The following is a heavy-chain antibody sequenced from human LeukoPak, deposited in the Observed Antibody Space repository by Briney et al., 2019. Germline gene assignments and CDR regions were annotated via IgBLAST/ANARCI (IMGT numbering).Heavy chain of an antibody. CDR1: GGTFISYA. D-gene: IGHD3-22*01. CDR3: ARGLPDSSGYLR. Sequence: ASVTVSFKSSGGTFISYAISWVRQAPGQGLEGMGRIIHILGIANYAQKFQGRVTITADKSTSTAYMELSSLRSEDTAVYYCARGLPDSSGYLRWGQGTLVTVSS. J-gene: IGHJ4*02. V-gene: IGHV1-69*04. CDR2: IIHILGIA.